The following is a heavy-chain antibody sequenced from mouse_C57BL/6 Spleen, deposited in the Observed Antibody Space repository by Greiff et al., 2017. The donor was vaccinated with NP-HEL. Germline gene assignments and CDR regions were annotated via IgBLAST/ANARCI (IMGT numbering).Heavy chain of an antibody. CDR2: IHPNSGST. D-gene: IGHD4-1*01. Sequence: QVQLQQPGAELVKPGASVKLSCKASGYTFTSYWMHWVKQRPGQGLEWIGMIHPNSGSTNYNEKFKSKATLTVDKSSSTAYMQLSSLTSEDSAVYYRARSGTSGGFAYWGQGTLVTVSA. CDR3: ARSGTSGGFAY. J-gene: IGHJ3*01. CDR1: GYTFTSYW. V-gene: IGHV1-64*01.